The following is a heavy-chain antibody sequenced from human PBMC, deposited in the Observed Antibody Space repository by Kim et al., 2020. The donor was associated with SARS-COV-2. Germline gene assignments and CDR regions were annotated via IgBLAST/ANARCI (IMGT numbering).Heavy chain of an antibody. CDR3: ARHGIYDSSGNPGSYYYYGMDV. CDR1: GYSFTSYW. V-gene: IGHV5-51*01. J-gene: IGHJ6*02. Sequence: GESLKISCKGSGYSFTSYWIGWVRQMPGKGLEWMGIIYPGDSDTRYSPSFQGQVTISADKSISTAYLQWSSLKASDTAMYYCARHGIYDSSGNPGSYYYYGMDVWGQGTTVTVSS. CDR2: IYPGDSDT. D-gene: IGHD3-22*01.